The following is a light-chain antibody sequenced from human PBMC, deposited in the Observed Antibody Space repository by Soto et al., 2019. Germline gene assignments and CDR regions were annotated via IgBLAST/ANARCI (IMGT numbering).Light chain of an antibody. V-gene: IGLV1-51*02. CDR2: ENI. J-gene: IGLJ2*01. CDR1: TSNIGLND. CDR3: GVWDTSLNGGL. Sequence: QSVLTQPPSVSAAPGQDVTISCSGSTSNIGLNDVAWYQQLPGTAPKLLLYENIKRPSGIPDRFSGSKSGTSATLGITGLQTGDEADYHCGVWDTSLNGGLFGGGTKLTVL.